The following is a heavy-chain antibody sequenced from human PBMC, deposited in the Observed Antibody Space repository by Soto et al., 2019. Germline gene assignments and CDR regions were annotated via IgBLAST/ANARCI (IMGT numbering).Heavy chain of an antibody. D-gene: IGHD6-6*01. J-gene: IGHJ6*02. CDR1: GFTFSSYA. CDR2: ISGSGGST. V-gene: IGHV3-23*01. Sequence: GESLKISCAASGFTFSSYAMSWVRQAPGKGLEWVSAISGSGGSTYYADSVKGRFTISRDNSKNTLYLQMNSLRAEDTAVYYCAKDDLAAPYYYYYGMDVWGQGTTVTVSS. CDR3: AKDDLAAPYYYYYGMDV.